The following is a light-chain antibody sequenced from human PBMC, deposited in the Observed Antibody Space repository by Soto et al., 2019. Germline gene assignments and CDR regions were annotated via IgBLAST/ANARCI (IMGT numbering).Light chain of an antibody. CDR3: QQYISHRA. CDR2: KAS. CDR1: QNIDTW. J-gene: IGKJ1*01. V-gene: IGKV1-5*03. Sequence: DIQMTQSPSTLSASLGDRVTITCRASQNIDTWLAWHQQKPGQAPKLLISKASSLESGVPSRFSGSGSGTEFTLTISSLQPDDSATYYCQQYISHRAFGQGTKVEI.